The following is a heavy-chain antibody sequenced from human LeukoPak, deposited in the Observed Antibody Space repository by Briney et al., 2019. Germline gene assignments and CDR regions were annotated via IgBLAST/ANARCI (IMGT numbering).Heavy chain of an antibody. V-gene: IGHV1-69*06. CDR3: ATPKYNWNDGLDY. J-gene: IGHJ4*02. CDR1: GGTFSSYA. D-gene: IGHD1-1*01. Sequence: ASVKVSCKASGGTFSSYAISWVRQAPGQGLEWMGGIIPIFGTANYAQKFQGRVTITADKSTSTAYMELSSLRSEDTAVYYCATPKYNWNDGLDYWGQGTLVTVSS. CDR2: IIPIFGTA.